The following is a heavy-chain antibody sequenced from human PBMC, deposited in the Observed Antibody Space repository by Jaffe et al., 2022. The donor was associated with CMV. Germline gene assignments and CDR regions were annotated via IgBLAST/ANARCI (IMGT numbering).Heavy chain of an antibody. CDR3: ARDRDSSGWSTIYHYYGMDV. Sequence: QVQLVESGGGVVQPGRSLRLSCAASGFTFSSYGMHWVRQAPGKGLEWVAVIWYDGSNKYYADSVKGRFTISRDNSKNTLYLQMNSLRAEDTAVYYCARDRDSSGWSTIYHYYGMDVWGQGTTVTVSS. D-gene: IGHD6-19*01. CDR1: GFTFSSYG. V-gene: IGHV3-33*01. CDR2: IWYDGSNK. J-gene: IGHJ6*02.